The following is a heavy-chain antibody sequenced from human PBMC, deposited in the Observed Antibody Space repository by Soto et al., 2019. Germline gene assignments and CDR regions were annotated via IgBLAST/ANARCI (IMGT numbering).Heavy chain of an antibody. Sequence: GGSLRLSCAASGFIFSSYWMSWVRQAPGKGLEWVANIKPDGSEKYYVDSVLGRFTISRDNAKNSLFLQMNSLRADDTAVYYCARSCTGTASRWAFDFWGQGTLVTVSS. CDR2: IKPDGSEK. CDR3: ARSCTGTASRWAFDF. J-gene: IGHJ3*01. D-gene: IGHD2-8*02. V-gene: IGHV3-7*01. CDR1: GFIFSSYW.